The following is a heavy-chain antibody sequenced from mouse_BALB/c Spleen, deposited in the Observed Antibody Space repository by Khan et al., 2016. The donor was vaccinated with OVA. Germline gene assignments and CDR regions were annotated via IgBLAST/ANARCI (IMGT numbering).Heavy chain of an antibody. CDR2: ISYSGST. CDR3: ARSPPGGDLWFAY. Sequence: EVKLEESGPGLVKPSQSLSLTCTVTGYSITSDYAWNWIRQFPGNKLEWMGYISYSGSTSYNPSLKSRISITRDTSKNQFFLQLNSVTTEDTATYYCARSPPGGDLWFAYWGQGTLVTVSA. V-gene: IGHV3-2*02. CDR1: GYSITSDYA. D-gene: IGHD3-3*01. J-gene: IGHJ3*01.